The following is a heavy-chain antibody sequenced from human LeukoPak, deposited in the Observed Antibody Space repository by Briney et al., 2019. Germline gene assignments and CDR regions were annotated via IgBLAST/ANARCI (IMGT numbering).Heavy chain of an antibody. CDR1: GFTFEEYT. CDR3: VKDLSYDSSGSVFEY. J-gene: IGHJ4*02. CDR2: NWHGTT. V-gene: IGHV3-43*01. D-gene: IGHD3-22*01. Sequence: GGSLRLSCAASGFTFEEYTMHWVRQASGKTLEWVSLNWHGTTYYRDSLKGRFTISRDNSKDSLYLQINTLRSEDTAFYYCVKDLSYDSSGSVFEYWGQGTLVTVSS.